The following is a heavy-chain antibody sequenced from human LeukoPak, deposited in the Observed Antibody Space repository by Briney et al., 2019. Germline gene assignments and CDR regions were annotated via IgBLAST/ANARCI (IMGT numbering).Heavy chain of an antibody. CDR3: AKKSPGSYQSLPES. J-gene: IGHJ5*02. CDR1: GFTSSSYG. D-gene: IGHD3-10*01. Sequence: PGGSLRLSCAASGFTSSSYGMHWVRQAPGRGLEWVAVISYDGSNKHHAESVKGRFAISRDNSKNTLYLQMNSLRTEDTAVYYCAKKSPGSYQSLPESWGQGTLVTVSS. V-gene: IGHV3-30*18. CDR2: ISYDGSNK.